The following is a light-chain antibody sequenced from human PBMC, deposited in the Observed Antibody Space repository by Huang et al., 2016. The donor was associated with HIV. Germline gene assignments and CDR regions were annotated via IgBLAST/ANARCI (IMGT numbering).Light chain of an antibody. J-gene: IGKJ1*01. V-gene: IGKV1-6*01. CDR3: LQDFNYPRT. CDR1: QGIRND. Sequence: AIQMTQSPSSLSASLGDRITITCRASQGIRNDLGWYQHTPGQAPKLLIYAASELQVGVPLRFRGSGSGTDFTLIITSLQPEDVGTYYCLQDFNYPRTFGQGTTVNI. CDR2: AAS.